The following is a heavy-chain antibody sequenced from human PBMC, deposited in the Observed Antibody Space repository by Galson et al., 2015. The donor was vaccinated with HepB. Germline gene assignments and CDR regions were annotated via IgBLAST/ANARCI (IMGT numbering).Heavy chain of an antibody. CDR1: GFTFSSYA. V-gene: IGHV3-23*01. D-gene: IGHD6-13*01. CDR2: ISGSGGST. J-gene: IGHJ4*02. CDR3: AKDRGLDSSSWWGLKPQGGYFDY. Sequence: SLRLSCAASGFTFSSYAMSWVRQAPGKGLEWVSAISGSGGSTYYADSVKGRFTISRDNSKNTLYLQMNSLRAEDTAVYYCAKDRGLDSSSWWGLKPQGGYFDYWGQGTLVTVSS.